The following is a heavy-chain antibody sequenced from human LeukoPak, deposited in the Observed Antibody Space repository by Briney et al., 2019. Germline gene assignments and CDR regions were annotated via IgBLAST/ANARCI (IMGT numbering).Heavy chain of an antibody. CDR2: ISSDSSFT. V-gene: IGHV3-11*06. Sequence: GGSLRLSCAASGFTSSDYFMSWIRQAPGKGLEWVSYISSDSSFTNYADSVKGRFTISRDNAKNSLYLQMNSLRVEDMAVYYCASSGSYKYFQHWGQGTLVTVSS. D-gene: IGHD1-26*01. CDR3: ASSGSYKYFQH. J-gene: IGHJ1*01. CDR1: GFTSSDYF.